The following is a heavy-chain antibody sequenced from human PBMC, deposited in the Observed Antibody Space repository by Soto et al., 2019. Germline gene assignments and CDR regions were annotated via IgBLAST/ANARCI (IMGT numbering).Heavy chain of an antibody. D-gene: IGHD3-22*01. V-gene: IGHV4-61*01. CDR2: IYYSGST. CDR1: GGSVSSGSYY. J-gene: IGHJ3*02. Sequence: SETLSLTCTVSGGSVSSGSYYWSWIRQPPGKGLEWIGYIYYSGSTNYNPSLKSRVTISVDTSKNQFSLKLSSVTAADTAVYYCAREETYYYDSSGYTPNDAFDIWGQGTMVTVSS. CDR3: AREETYYYDSSGYTPNDAFDI.